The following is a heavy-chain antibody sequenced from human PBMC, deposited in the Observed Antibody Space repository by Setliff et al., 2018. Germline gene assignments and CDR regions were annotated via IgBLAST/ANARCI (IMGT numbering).Heavy chain of an antibody. D-gene: IGHD3-10*01. V-gene: IGHV4-59*01. CDR3: ARTSGSLHMEYYFVY. CDR1: GGSISSYY. J-gene: IGHJ4*02. CDR2: IYYSGST. Sequence: SETLSLTCTVSGGSISSYYWSWIRQPPGKGLEWIGYIYYSGSTNYNPSLKSRVTISVDTSKNQFSLKLSSVTAADTAVYYCARTSGSLHMEYYFVYWGQGTLVTVSS.